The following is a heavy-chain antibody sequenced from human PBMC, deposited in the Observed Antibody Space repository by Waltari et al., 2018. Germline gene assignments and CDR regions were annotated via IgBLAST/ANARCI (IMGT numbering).Heavy chain of an antibody. Sequence: QVQLQESGPGLVKPSETLSLTCAVSGYSINSGYYWGWIRQPPGKGLEWIGSIYHSGSTYYNPSLKSRVTISVDTSKNQFSLKLSSVTAADTAVYYCAVHSSSSWFDPWGQGTLVTVSS. CDR3: AVHSSSSWFDP. V-gene: IGHV4-38-2*01. CDR1: GYSINSGYY. D-gene: IGHD6-6*01. J-gene: IGHJ5*02. CDR2: IYHSGST.